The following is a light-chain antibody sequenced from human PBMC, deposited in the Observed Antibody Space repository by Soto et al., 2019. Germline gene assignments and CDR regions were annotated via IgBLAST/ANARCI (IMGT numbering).Light chain of an antibody. CDR1: QGISSY. CDR2: AAS. CDR3: QQLNSYPLT. Sequence: IQLTQSPSSLSASVGDRVTITCRASQGISSYLAWYQQKPGKAPKLLIYAASTLQSGVTSRFSGSGSWTDFTLTISSPQTEDFATYYCQQLNSYPLTFGGGNKVEIK. V-gene: IGKV1-9*01. J-gene: IGKJ4*01.